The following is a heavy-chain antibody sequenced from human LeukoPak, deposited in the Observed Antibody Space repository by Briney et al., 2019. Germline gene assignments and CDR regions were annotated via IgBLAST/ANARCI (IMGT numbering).Heavy chain of an antibody. D-gene: IGHD6-19*01. Sequence: GGSLRLSCAASGFTFSSYEMNWVRQAPGKGLEWVSYISSSGSTIYYADSVKGRFTISRDNAKNSLYQQMNSLRAEDTAVYYCARDSGGSGRGYWGQGTLVTVST. CDR1: GFTFSSYE. CDR3: ARDSGGSGRGY. V-gene: IGHV3-48*03. CDR2: ISSSGSTI. J-gene: IGHJ4*02.